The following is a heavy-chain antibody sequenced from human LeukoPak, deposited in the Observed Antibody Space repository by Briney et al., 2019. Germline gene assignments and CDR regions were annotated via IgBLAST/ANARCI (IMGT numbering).Heavy chain of an antibody. Sequence: PSQTLSLTCTVSGASISGSITSGTYFWNWIRQPAGKGLEWIGRMYDRGTTINYNPSLKSRVTISVDTSKNQFSLNVTSVTAADTAVYYCARSTNRVDSWGQGTLVTVSS. J-gene: IGHJ4*02. V-gene: IGHV4-61*02. CDR2: MYDRGTT. D-gene: IGHD1-14*01. CDR1: GASISGSITSGTYF. CDR3: ARSTNRVDS.